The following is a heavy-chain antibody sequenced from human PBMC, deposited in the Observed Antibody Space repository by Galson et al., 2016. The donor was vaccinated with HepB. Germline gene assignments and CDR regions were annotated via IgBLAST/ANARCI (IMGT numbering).Heavy chain of an antibody. V-gene: IGHV3-74*01. J-gene: IGHJ6*02. CDR3: ARDRTYAMDV. CDR1: GFTFSSHW. CDR2: IHSDGSGA. Sequence: SLRLSCAASGFTFSSHWMHWVRQAPGKGLVWVSRIHSDGSGATYADSVKGRFTISRDNAKNTLYLQMNSLGAEDTAVYYCARDRTYAMDVWGQGTTVTVSS.